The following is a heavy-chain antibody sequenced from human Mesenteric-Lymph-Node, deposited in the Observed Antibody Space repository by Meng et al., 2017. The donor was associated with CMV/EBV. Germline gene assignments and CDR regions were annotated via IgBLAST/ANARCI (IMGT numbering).Heavy chain of an antibody. Sequence: GESLKISCAASGFTFPFHNYEINWVRQAPGKGLDWVSYISGDKSTTYYADSVKGRFTISRDNAKNSLYLQMNNLRADDTAVYYCARGMLYTYGYGGLGAFDLWGQGTTVTVSS. CDR1: GFTFPFHNYE. CDR3: ARGMLYTYGYGGLGAFDL. CDR2: ISGDKSTT. V-gene: IGHV3-48*03. D-gene: IGHD5-18*01. J-gene: IGHJ3*01.